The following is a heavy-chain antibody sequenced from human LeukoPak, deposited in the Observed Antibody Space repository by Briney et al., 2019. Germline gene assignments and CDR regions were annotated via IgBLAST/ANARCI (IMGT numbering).Heavy chain of an antibody. Sequence: PGGSLRLSCAASGFTFDDYTMHWVRQAPGKSLEWVSLITWDSGTTYYKDSVKGRFTISRDNSKNSLYLQMNSLRTEDTALYYCAKGYSSGWYPFDCWGQGTLVTVSS. CDR1: GFTFDDYT. CDR3: AKGYSSGWYPFDC. CDR2: ITWDSGTT. V-gene: IGHV3-43*01. J-gene: IGHJ4*02. D-gene: IGHD6-19*01.